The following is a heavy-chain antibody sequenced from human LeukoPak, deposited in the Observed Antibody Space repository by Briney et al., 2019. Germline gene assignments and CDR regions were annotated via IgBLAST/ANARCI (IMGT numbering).Heavy chain of an antibody. J-gene: IGHJ4*02. V-gene: IGHV3-23*01. CDR1: GFTSSSYI. CDR2: ITNSGGDT. CDR3: TRGYRYFDY. Sequence: GGSLRLSCAASGFTSSSYIMRWLRQAPGRGLEWVSSITNSGGDTYYPDSVKGRFTISRDNSKNTVYLQMNSLRAEDSAIYYCTRGYRYFDYWGRGTLVTVSS. D-gene: IGHD1-14*01.